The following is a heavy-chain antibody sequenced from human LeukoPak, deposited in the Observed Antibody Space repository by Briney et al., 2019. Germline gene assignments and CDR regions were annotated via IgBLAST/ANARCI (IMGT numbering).Heavy chain of an antibody. CDR1: GFTFSSYW. J-gene: IGHJ6*03. V-gene: IGHV3-74*01. D-gene: IGHD3-10*01. CDR3: AKVGPPGYYYYYMDV. Sequence: SGGSLRLSCAASGFTFSSYWMHWVRQVPGKGLMWVSRVNVDETIRNYAASVEGRFTISRDNSKNTLYLQMNSLRAEDTAVYYCAKVGPPGYYYYYMDVWGKGTTVTVSS. CDR2: VNVDETIR.